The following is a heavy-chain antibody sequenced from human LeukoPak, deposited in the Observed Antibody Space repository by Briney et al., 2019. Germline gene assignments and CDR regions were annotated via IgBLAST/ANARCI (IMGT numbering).Heavy chain of an antibody. CDR1: GLTFSSYA. V-gene: IGHV3-23*01. J-gene: IGHJ4*02. Sequence: GGSLLLSCAASGLTFSSYAMSWVRQAPGKGLEWVSAISGSGGSTYYADSVKGRFTISRDNSKNTLYLQMNSLRAEDTAVYYCAKDGLGIWSRGYFDYWGQGTLVSVSS. CDR3: AKDGLGIWSRGYFDY. CDR2: ISGSGGST. D-gene: IGHD7-27*01.